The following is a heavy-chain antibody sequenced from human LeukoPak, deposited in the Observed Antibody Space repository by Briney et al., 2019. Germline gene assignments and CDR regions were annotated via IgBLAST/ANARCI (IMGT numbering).Heavy chain of an antibody. Sequence: SQTLSLTCTVSGGSISSGDYCWSWIRQPPGKGLEWIGYIYYSGSTYYNPSLKSRVTISVDTSKNQFSLKLSSVTAADTAVYYCARLKQWLETLDYWGQGTLVTVSS. CDR2: IYYSGST. V-gene: IGHV4-30-4*01. CDR3: ARLKQWLETLDY. J-gene: IGHJ4*02. D-gene: IGHD6-19*01. CDR1: GGSISSGDYC.